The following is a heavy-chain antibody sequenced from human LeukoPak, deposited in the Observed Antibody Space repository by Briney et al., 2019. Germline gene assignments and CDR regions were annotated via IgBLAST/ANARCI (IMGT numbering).Heavy chain of an antibody. Sequence: SETLSLTCTVSGGSISSGSYYWSWIRQPAGKGLEWIGYIYYSGSTDYNPSLKSRVTISVDTSKNHFSLRLNSVTAADTAMYYCARDDGYYGDYWGQGTLVTVSS. CDR1: GGSISSGSYY. CDR2: IYYSGST. CDR3: ARDDGYYGDY. J-gene: IGHJ4*02. D-gene: IGHD3-22*01. V-gene: IGHV4-61*10.